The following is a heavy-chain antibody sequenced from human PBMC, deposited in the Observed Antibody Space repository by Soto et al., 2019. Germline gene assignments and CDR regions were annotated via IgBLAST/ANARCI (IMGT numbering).Heavy chain of an antibody. V-gene: IGHV1-18*01. CDR1: GYTFTSYG. CDR3: ARDPGYSTTWHQAFDI. J-gene: IGHJ3*02. CDR2: ISTYNGNT. D-gene: IGHD6-13*01. Sequence: QVQLVQSGAEVKKPGASVKVSCKASGYTFTSYGISWVRQAPGQGPEWMGRISTYNGNTNYVQKLQGRVTMTTDTSTNTAYMELRGLRYDDTAVYYCARDPGYSTTWHQAFDIWGQGTMVTVSS.